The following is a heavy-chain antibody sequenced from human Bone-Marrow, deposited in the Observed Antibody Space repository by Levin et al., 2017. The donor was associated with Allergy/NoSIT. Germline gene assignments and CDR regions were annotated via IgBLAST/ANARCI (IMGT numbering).Heavy chain of an antibody. D-gene: IGHD3-16*01. J-gene: IGHJ3*02. CDR3: AQDRHVAVSLFHI. V-gene: IGHV3-23*01. CDR1: GFIFSTFA. Sequence: PGGSLRLSCAASGFIFSTFAMSWVRQAPGKGLEWVSAISGSGSTTYYADSVKGRFTISRDNSKNTLYLQMNSLRAEDTCVYFCAQDRHVAVSLFHIWGQGTTVIVSS. CDR2: ISGSGSTT.